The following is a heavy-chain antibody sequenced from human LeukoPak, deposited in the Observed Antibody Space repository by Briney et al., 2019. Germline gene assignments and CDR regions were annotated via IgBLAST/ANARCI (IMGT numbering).Heavy chain of an antibody. V-gene: IGHV3-30*14. D-gene: IGHD3-16*01. Sequence: PGGSLRLSCVASGFTFSSYAMHWVRQAPGKGLEWVAVISYDGSNKYYADSVKGRFTISRDNSKNTLYLQMNSLRAEDTAVYYCARDGGIRLNYWYYGMDVWGQGTTVTVSS. CDR3: ARDGGIRLNYWYYGMDV. J-gene: IGHJ6*01. CDR1: GFTFSSYA. CDR2: ISYDGSNK.